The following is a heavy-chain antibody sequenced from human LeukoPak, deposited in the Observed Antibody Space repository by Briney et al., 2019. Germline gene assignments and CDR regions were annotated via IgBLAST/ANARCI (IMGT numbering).Heavy chain of an antibody. Sequence: SETLSLTCTVSGDSISSYYWSWIRQPPGKGPEWIGYIYYSGSTNYNPSLKSRVIISVDTSKNQFSLKLTSVTAADTAVYYCARSLGAQLPPIHWGQGTLVTVSS. CDR2: IYYSGST. D-gene: IGHD2-2*01. CDR3: ARSLGAQLPPIH. V-gene: IGHV4-59*01. J-gene: IGHJ4*02. CDR1: GDSISSYY.